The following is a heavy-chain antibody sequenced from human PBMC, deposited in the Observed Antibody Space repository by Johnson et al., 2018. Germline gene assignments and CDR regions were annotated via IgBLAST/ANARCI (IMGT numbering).Heavy chain of an antibody. D-gene: IGHD3-3*01. V-gene: IGHV3-7*01. Sequence: VQLVQSGGGLVQPVGSLRLSCAASGFTFRSFWMSLVRLAPGKGLEWVANIKQDGSQEYYVDSVKGRLTISRDNAKNSLYLEMNTLRAEDSAVYYCARDKVITIFGVVAYYGMDVWGQGTTVIVSS. CDR2: IKQDGSQE. J-gene: IGHJ6*02. CDR3: ARDKVITIFGVVAYYGMDV. CDR1: GFTFRSFW.